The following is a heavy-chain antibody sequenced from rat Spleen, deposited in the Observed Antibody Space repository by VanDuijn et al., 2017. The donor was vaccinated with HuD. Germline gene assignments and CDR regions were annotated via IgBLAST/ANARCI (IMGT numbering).Heavy chain of an antibody. J-gene: IGHJ2*01. V-gene: IGHV3-3*01. CDR2: VNSAGST. Sequence: EVQLQESGPGLVKPSQSLSLTCSVTGYSITSSYRWNWIRKFPGNKLEWMGYVNSAGSTTYNPSLKSRISITRDTSKNQFFLHVTSVTTEDTATYYCARPNYGGYSPYYFDYWGQGVMVTVSS. CDR3: ARPNYGGYSPYYFDY. CDR1: GYSITSSYR. D-gene: IGHD1-11*01.